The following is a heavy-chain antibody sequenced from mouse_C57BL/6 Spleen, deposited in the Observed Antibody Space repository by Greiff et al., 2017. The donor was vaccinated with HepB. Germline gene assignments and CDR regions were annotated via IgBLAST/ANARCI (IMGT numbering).Heavy chain of an antibody. Sequence: QVQLKQPGAELVKPGASVKLSCKASGYTFTSYWMHWVKQRPGQGLEWIGMIHPNSGSTNYNEKFKSKATLTVDKSSSTAYMQLSSLTSEDSAVYYCAREGYYGSSWFAYWGQGTLVTVSA. D-gene: IGHD1-1*01. CDR1: GYTFTSYW. CDR3: AREGYYGSSWFAY. V-gene: IGHV1-64*01. CDR2: IHPNSGST. J-gene: IGHJ3*01.